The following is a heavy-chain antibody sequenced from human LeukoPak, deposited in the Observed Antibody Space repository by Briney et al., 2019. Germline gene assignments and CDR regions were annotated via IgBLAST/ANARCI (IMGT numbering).Heavy chain of an antibody. CDR1: GFTFSDYY. J-gene: IGHJ4*02. Sequence: EGSLRLSCVASGFTFSDYYMSWIRQAPGKGLEWVSYISGSGSTIYYADSVKGRFTISRDNAKNSLYLQMNSLRAEDTAVYYCARGRVDIVATSHFDYWGQGTLVTVSS. D-gene: IGHD5-12*01. CDR2: ISGSGSTI. CDR3: ARGRVDIVATSHFDY. V-gene: IGHV3-11*01.